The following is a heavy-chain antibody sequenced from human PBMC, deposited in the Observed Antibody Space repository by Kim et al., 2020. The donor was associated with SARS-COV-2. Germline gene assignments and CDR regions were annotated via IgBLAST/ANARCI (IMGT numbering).Heavy chain of an antibody. CDR1: GFTFSSYG. CDR2: IWYDGSNK. D-gene: IGHD6-19*01. CDR3: ARDPWIAVAAAYYFDY. V-gene: IGHV3-33*01. Sequence: GGSLRLSCAASGFTFSSYGMHWVRQAPGKGLEWVAVIWYDGSNKYYADSVKGRFTISRDNSKNTLYLQMNSLRAEDTAVYYCARDPWIAVAAAYYFDYWGQGTLVTVSS. J-gene: IGHJ4*02.